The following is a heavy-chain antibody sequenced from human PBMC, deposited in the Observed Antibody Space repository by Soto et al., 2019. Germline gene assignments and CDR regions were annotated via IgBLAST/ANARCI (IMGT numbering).Heavy chain of an antibody. CDR3: VRDGTKSLRDWFDP. CDR1: GASISGYY. Sequence: PTEALSLTPTVSGASISGYYWSWIRKSAGKGLEWIGRIYATGTTDYNPSLKSRVMMSVDTSKKQFSLKLRSVTAADTAVYYCVRDGTKSLRDWFDPWG. D-gene: IGHD1-1*01. V-gene: IGHV4-4*07. J-gene: IGHJ5*02. CDR2: IYATGTT.